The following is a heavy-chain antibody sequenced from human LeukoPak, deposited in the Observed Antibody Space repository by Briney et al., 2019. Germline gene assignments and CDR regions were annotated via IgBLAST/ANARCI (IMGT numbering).Heavy chain of an antibody. D-gene: IGHD3-10*01. J-gene: IGHJ4*02. CDR1: GYTFTSYG. V-gene: IGHV1-18*01. CDR2: ISTYYGNT. CDR3: ARVYSTNYYGSGDRPFLFDY. Sequence: ASVKVSCKASGYTFTSYGFSWVRQAPGQGLEWMGWISTYYGNTNYAQRLQDRVTMTTDTSTSTAYMELTSLRSDDTAVYYCARVYSTNYYGSGDRPFLFDYWGQGTVVTVSS.